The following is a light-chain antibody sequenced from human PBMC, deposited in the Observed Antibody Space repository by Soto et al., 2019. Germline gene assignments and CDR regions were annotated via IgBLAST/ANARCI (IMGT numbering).Light chain of an antibody. V-gene: IGKV1-39*02. J-gene: IGKJ1*01. Sequence: DIQMTQSPSSLSASVGDRVTITCRASQNIDIYLHWYQQKPGTAPKLLIYGASSLQSGVPSRFSGSGSGTEFTLTISSLQSEDFAVYYCQEYIQWPPGMFGPGTTVDIK. CDR3: QEYIQWPPGM. CDR2: GAS. CDR1: QNIDIY.